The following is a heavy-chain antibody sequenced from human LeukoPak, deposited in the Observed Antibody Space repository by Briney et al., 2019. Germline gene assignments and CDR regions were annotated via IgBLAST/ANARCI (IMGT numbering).Heavy chain of an antibody. CDR2: INHSGST. CDR1: GGSFSGYY. J-gene: IGHJ5*02. D-gene: IGHD3-22*01. CDR3: ARSTYYYDSSGYYYARASSWFDP. V-gene: IGHV4-34*01. Sequence: SETLSLTCAVYGGSFSGYYWSWIRQPPGKGLEWIGEINHSGSTNYNPSLKSRVTISVDTSKNQFSLKLSSVTAADTAVYYCARSTYYYDSSGYYYARASSWFDPWGQGTLVTVSS.